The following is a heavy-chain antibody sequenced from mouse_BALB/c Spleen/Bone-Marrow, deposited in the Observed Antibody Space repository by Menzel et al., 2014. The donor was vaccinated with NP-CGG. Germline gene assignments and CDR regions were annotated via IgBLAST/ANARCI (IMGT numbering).Heavy chain of an antibody. V-gene: IGHV1-7*01. Sequence: VQVVESGTELAKPGASVKMSCKASGYTFTNYWMHWVKQRPGQGLEWIGYINPTTDYTEYNQKFKDKATLTADKSSSTAYMQLSSLTSEDSAVYYCARLHDSWGQGTTLTVSS. D-gene: IGHD2-12*01. CDR2: INPTTDYT. J-gene: IGHJ2*01. CDR3: ARLHDS. CDR1: GYTFTNYW.